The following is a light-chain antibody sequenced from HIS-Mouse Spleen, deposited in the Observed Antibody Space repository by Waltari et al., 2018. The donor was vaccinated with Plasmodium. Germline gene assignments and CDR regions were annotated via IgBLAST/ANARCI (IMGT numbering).Light chain of an antibody. Sequence: SYELTQPPSVSVSPGQTASITCSGAKLGDKYACWYQQKPGQSPVLVIYQDSKRPSGIPERFPGSNSGNTATLTISGTQAMDEADYYCQAWDSSTDYVFGTGTKVTVL. CDR2: QDS. J-gene: IGLJ1*01. CDR1: KLGDKY. CDR3: QAWDSSTDYV. V-gene: IGLV3-1*01.